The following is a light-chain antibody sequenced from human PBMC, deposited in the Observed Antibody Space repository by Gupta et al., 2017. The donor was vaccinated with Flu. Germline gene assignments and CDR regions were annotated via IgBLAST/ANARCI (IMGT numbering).Light chain of an antibody. V-gene: IGKV1-39*01. CDR3: QQSYSTHYS. CDR2: AAS. Sequence: ASVGDRVTITCRASQSISSYLNWYQQKPGKAPKLLIYAASSLQSGVPSRFSGSGSGTDFTLTISSLQPEDFATYYCQQSYSTHYSFGQGTKLEIK. CDR1: QSISSY. J-gene: IGKJ2*03.